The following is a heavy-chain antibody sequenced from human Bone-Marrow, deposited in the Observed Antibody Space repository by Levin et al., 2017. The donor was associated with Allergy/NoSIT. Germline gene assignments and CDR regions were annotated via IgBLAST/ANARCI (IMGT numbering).Heavy chain of an antibody. CDR1: GYSFTSYW. Sequence: VASVKVSCKGSGYSFTSYWISWVRQMPGKGLEWMGRIDPSDSYTNYSPSFQGHVTISADKSISTAYLQWSSLKASDTAMYYCARHGSSKLYCSSTSCPGQTSDPWGQGTLVTVSS. J-gene: IGHJ5*02. CDR3: ARHGSSKLYCSSTSCPGQTSDP. D-gene: IGHD2-2*01. V-gene: IGHV5-10-1*01. CDR2: IDPSDSYT.